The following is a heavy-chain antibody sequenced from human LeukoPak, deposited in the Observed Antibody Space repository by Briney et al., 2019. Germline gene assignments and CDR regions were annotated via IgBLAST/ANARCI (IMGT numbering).Heavy chain of an antibody. D-gene: IGHD6-13*01. Sequence: PGGSLRLSCAASGFTFSSYEMNWVRQAPGEGLEWVSYIGSSGSTIYYADSVKGRFTISRDNAKNSLYLQMNSLRAEDTAVYYCAREGVAAAGYEAQLGDYRGQGTLVTVSS. CDR3: AREGVAAAGYEAQLGDY. J-gene: IGHJ4*02. CDR2: IGSSGSTI. V-gene: IGHV3-48*03. CDR1: GFTFSSYE.